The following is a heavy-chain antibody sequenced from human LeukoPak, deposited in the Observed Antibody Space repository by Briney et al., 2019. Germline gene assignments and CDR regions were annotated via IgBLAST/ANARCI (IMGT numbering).Heavy chain of an antibody. CDR2: ISSSSSYI. V-gene: IGHV3-21*01. Sequence: GGSLRLSCAASGFTFSSYSMNCVRQAPGKGLEWVSSISSSSSYIYYADSVKGRFTISRDNAKNSLYLQMNSLRAEDTAVYYCANYRTSTSSAFDIWGQGTMVTVSS. D-gene: IGHD2-2*01. CDR3: ANYRTSTSSAFDI. CDR1: GFTFSSYS. J-gene: IGHJ3*02.